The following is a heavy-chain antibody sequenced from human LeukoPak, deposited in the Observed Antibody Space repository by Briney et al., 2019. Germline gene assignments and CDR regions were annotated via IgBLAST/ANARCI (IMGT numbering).Heavy chain of an antibody. CDR3: ARGFTGYSSGWYGVRFDY. CDR1: GDSISSGGYS. Sequence: PSQTLSLTCAVSGDSISSGGYSWSWIRQPPGKGLEWIGYIYHSGSTYYNPSLKSRVTISVDRSKNQFSLKLSSVTAADTAVYHCARGFTGYSSGWYGVRFDYWGQGTLVTVSS. D-gene: IGHD6-19*01. CDR2: IYHSGST. V-gene: IGHV4-30-2*01. J-gene: IGHJ4*02.